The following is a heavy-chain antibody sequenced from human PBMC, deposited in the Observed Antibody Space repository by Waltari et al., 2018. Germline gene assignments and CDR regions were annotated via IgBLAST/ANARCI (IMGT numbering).Heavy chain of an antibody. CDR2: IIPIFGAP. J-gene: IGHJ6*03. CDR3: ARDGGDITTHYYHMDV. Sequence: QVQLEQSGAEVRKPGSSVKVSCKASSSHGISWVRQAPGQGLEWMGGIIPIFGAPNDAQRFKDRRTISADEATSTAYMELSRLTKDDTAVYYCARDGGDITTHYYHMDVWDKWTTVTVSS. CDR1: SSHG. V-gene: IGHV1-69*12. D-gene: IGHD3-16*01.